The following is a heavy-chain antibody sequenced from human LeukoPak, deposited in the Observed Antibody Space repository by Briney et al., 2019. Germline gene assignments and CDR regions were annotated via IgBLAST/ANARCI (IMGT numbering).Heavy chain of an antibody. V-gene: IGHV3-7*01. J-gene: IGHJ4*02. Sequence: GGSLRLSCAASGFTFSSFGMHWVRQAPGKGLEWVANIKQDGSEKYYVDSVKGRFTISRDNAKNSLYLQMNSLRVEDTAVYYCAGGNALDYWGQGTLVTVSS. CDR3: AGGNALDY. CDR2: IKQDGSEK. CDR1: GFTFSSFG. D-gene: IGHD4-23*01.